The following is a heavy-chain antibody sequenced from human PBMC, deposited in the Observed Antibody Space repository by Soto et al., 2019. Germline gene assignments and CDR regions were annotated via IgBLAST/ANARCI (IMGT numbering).Heavy chain of an antibody. CDR3: AIYSIEGPRDYGPEVDYYYYYMDV. J-gene: IGHJ6*03. CDR1: GGSISSYY. D-gene: IGHD3-10*01. Sequence: SETLSLTCTVSGGSISSYYWSWIRQPPGKGLEWIGYIYYSGSTNYNPSLKSRVTISVDTSKNQFSLKLSSVTAADTAVYYCAIYSIEGPRDYGPEVDYYYYYMDVWGKGTTVTVSS. V-gene: IGHV4-59*01. CDR2: IYYSGST.